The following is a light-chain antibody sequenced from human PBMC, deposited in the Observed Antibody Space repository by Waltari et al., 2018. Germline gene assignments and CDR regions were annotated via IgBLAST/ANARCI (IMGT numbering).Light chain of an antibody. Sequence: QSVLTQPPSASGTPGQRVTISCSGGNSNIGRDTVNWYQQFPGAAPKLLIYDSAQRPEGVPDRVSGSKSGTSASRAISGLQSDDEADYYCAVWDDSLKNWLFGGGTKLTVL. CDR2: DSA. CDR1: NSNIGRDT. J-gene: IGLJ3*02. CDR3: AVWDDSLKNWL. V-gene: IGLV1-44*01.